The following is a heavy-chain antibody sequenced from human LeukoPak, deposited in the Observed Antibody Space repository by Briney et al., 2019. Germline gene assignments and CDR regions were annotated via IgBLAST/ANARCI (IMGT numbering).Heavy chain of an antibody. Sequence: PLETLSLTCTVSVGSPTNYFWSSIRPPPGKGVGCMWDIYFSGSTTYNPSLKSRVTISVDTSKNQFSLKLSSVTAADTAVYYCARGSGGGAGSYYKDHYYGMDVWGPGTTVTVS. J-gene: IGHJ6*02. CDR1: VGSPTNYF. V-gene: IGHV4-59*12. CDR2: IYFSGST. D-gene: IGHD3-10*01. CDR3: ARGSGGGAGSYYKDHYYGMDV.